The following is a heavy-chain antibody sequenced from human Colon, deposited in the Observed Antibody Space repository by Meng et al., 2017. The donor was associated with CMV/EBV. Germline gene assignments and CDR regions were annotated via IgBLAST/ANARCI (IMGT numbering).Heavy chain of an antibody. CDR3: ARELARGGY. CDR1: GYTFTNFG. Sequence: QCPLVESGAEVKKPGASVKVSCKTSGYTFTNFGISWVRQAPGQGLEWMAYISPYNGDTNYAQRFQGRVDLTTDTSTSTVYMELGSLTSDDTAMYYCARELARGGYWGQGTLVTVSS. CDR2: ISPYNGDT. J-gene: IGHJ4*02. V-gene: IGHV1-18*01.